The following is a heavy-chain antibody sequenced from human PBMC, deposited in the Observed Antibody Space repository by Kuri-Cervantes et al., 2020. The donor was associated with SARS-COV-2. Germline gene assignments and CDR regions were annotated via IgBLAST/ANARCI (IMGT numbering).Heavy chain of an antibody. CDR2: IWYDGSHQ. CDR3: ARDLKAGQLARGSHYYYGMDV. Sequence: GGSLRLSCAASGFTFSKYAVHWLRQAPGKGLEWVAVIWYDGSHQFYADSVKGRFTITRDNSKRAVYLQMDDLRAEDTAVYYCARDLKAGQLARGSHYYYGMDVWGQGTTVTVSS. V-gene: IGHV3-33*08. CDR1: GFTFSKYA. J-gene: IGHJ6*02. D-gene: IGHD6-6*01.